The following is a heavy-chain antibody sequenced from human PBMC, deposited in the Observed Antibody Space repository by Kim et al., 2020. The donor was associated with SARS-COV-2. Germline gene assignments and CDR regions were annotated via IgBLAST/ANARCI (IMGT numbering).Heavy chain of an antibody. J-gene: IGHJ6*02. D-gene: IGHD3-3*01. CDR3: ARVLTIFGVESGMDV. CDR1: GGSFSGYY. V-gene: IGHV4-34*01. CDR2: INHSGST. Sequence: SETLSLTCAVYGGSFSGYYWSWIRQPPGKGLEWIGEINHSGSTNYNPSLKSRVTISVDTSKNQFSLKLSSVTAADTAVYYCARVLTIFGVESGMDVWGQGTTVTVSS.